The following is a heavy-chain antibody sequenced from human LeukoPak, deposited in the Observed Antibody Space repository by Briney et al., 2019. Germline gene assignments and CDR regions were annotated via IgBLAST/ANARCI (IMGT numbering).Heavy chain of an antibody. V-gene: IGHV1-69*01. Sequence: SVKVSCKASGGTFSSYAISWVRQAPGQGLEWMGGIIPIFGTANYAQKFQGRVTITADESTSTAYMELSSLRSEDTAVYYCARGAIAAAGTGGYLDYWGQGTLVTVSS. CDR3: ARGAIAAAGTGGYLDY. D-gene: IGHD6-13*01. J-gene: IGHJ4*02. CDR2: IIPIFGTA. CDR1: GGTFSSYA.